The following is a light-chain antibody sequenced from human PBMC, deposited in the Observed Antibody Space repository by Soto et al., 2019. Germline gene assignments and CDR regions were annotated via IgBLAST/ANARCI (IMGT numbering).Light chain of an antibody. CDR1: SSDVGSYNY. CDR3: SSYTSTATRV. CDR2: EVS. J-gene: IGLJ3*02. Sequence: QSALTQPASVSGSPGQSITIYCTGTSSDVGSYNYVSWYQQHPGKAPKLMIYEVSNRPSGVSDRFSGSKSGNTASLTISGLQAEHEAAYYCSSYTSTATRVFGGGPKLTVL. V-gene: IGLV2-14*01.